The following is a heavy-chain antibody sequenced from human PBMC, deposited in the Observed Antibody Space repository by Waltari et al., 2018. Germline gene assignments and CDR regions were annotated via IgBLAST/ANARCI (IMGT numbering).Heavy chain of an antibody. D-gene: IGHD2-15*01. CDR3: ASQSTTLFDY. CDR1: GFTFSRFG. J-gene: IGHJ4*02. CDR2: IWHDGSNE. V-gene: IGHV3-33*01. Sequence: QVQLVESGGGVVQPGRSLGLPCAASGFTFSRFGMHWVRQAPGKGLEWVAVIWHDGSNEYYVDSVKGRFTISRDNSKNTLYLQMNSLRAEDSAVYYCASQSTTLFDYWGQGTLVTVSS.